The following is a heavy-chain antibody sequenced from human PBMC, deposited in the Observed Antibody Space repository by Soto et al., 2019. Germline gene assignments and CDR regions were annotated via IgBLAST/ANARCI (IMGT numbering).Heavy chain of an antibody. D-gene: IGHD6-6*01. CDR1: GFTFSSYW. CDR2: IKQDGSEE. Sequence: EVQLVESGGGLVQPGGSLRLSCAASGFTFSSYWMSWFRQAPGKGLEWVANIKQDGSEENYVASVKGRFTISRDNAKNALYLQMNSLRVEDTAVYYCAREIAARLWGKGTTVTVSS. CDR3: AREIAARL. V-gene: IGHV3-7*01. J-gene: IGHJ6*04.